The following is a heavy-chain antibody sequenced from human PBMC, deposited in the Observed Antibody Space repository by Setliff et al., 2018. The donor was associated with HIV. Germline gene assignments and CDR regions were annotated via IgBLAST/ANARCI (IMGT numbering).Heavy chain of an antibody. J-gene: IGHJ3*02. CDR1: GYTFTSYW. D-gene: IGHD3-22*01. CDR3: ATRYHYDTSGSSAFDI. V-gene: IGHV5-51*01. Sequence: GESLKISCKGSGYTFTSYWIGWVRQMPGKGLEWMGIIHPVDSDTRYRPSFQGQVTISADMSIATAYLQWRSLKASDTAMYYCATRYHYDTSGSSAFDIWGQGTMVTVSS. CDR2: IHPVDSDT.